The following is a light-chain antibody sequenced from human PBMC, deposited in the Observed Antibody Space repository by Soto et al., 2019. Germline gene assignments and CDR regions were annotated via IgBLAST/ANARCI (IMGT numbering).Light chain of an antibody. Sequence: DIQMTQSPSSLSASVGDRVTIPCRASQTISSYLNWYQQKPGKAPKLLIYAASSLQSGVPSRFSGSGSGTDFTLTISSLQPEDFATYYCQQSYSTPPTFGQGTQLEIK. CDR3: QQSYSTPPT. J-gene: IGKJ5*01. CDR1: QTISSY. CDR2: AAS. V-gene: IGKV1-39*01.